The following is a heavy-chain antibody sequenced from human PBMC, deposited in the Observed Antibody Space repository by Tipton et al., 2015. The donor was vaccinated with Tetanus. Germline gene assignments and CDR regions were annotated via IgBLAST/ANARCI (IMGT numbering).Heavy chain of an antibody. D-gene: IGHD6-19*01. V-gene: IGHV1-2*04. J-gene: IGHJ4*02. CDR3: ARIAVAGPGNYFDY. CDR1: GYTFTGYY. Sequence: QVQLVQSGAEVKKPGASVKVSCKASGYTFTGYYTHWVRQAPGQGLEWMGWINPNSGGTNYAQKFQGWVTMTRDTSISTAYMELSRLRSDDTAVYYCARIAVAGPGNYFDYWGQGTLVTVSS. CDR2: INPNSGGT.